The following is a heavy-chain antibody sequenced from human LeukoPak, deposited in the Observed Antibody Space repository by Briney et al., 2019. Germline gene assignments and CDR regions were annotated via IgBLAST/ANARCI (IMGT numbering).Heavy chain of an antibody. V-gene: IGHV3-9*01. CDR1: GFTFSSYA. J-gene: IGHJ4*02. CDR3: AKDYKDGYYGSGSYSPCYFDY. CDR2: ISWNSGSI. D-gene: IGHD3-10*01. Sequence: GGSLRLSCAASGFTFSSYAMHWVRQAPGKGLEWVSGISWNSGSIGYADSVKGRFTISRDNAKNSLYLQMNSLRAEDTALYYCAKDYKDGYYGSGSYSPCYFDYWGQGTLVTVSS.